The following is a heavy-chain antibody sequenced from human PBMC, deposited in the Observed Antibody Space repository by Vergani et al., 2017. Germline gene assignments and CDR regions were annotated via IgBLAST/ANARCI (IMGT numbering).Heavy chain of an antibody. CDR2: INHSGST. J-gene: IGHJ4*02. D-gene: IGHD2-15*01. CDR1: GGSFSGYY. CDR3: ARIPRYCSGGSCQHHRNPAAFDY. V-gene: IGHV4-34*01. Sequence: QVQLQQWGAGLLKPSETLSLTCAVYGGSFSGYYWSWIRQPPGKGLEWIGEINHSGSTNYNPSLKSRVTISVDTSKNQFSLKLSSVTAADTAVYYCARIPRYCSGGSCQHHRNPAAFDYWGQGTLVTVSS.